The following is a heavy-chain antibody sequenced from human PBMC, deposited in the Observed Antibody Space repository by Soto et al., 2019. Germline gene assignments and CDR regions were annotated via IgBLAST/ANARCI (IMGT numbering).Heavy chain of an antibody. Sequence: ASVKVSCKASGYTFTSYAMYWVRQAPGQRLEWMGWINAGNGNTKYSQKFQGRVTITRDTSASTAYMELSSLRSEDTAVYYCAREIQPGIAVAGGFDYWGQGTLVTVSS. J-gene: IGHJ4*02. CDR1: GYTFTSYA. CDR3: AREIQPGIAVAGGFDY. CDR2: INAGNGNT. V-gene: IGHV1-3*01. D-gene: IGHD6-19*01.